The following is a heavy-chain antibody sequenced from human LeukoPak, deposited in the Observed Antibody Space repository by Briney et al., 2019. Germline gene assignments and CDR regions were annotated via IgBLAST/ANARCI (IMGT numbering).Heavy chain of an antibody. CDR3: ATARSPDYYGSGSYYPPPYYFDY. CDR2: ISGSGGST. V-gene: IGHV3-23*01. D-gene: IGHD3-10*01. J-gene: IGHJ4*02. Sequence: GGSLRLSCAASGFTFSSYGMSWVRQAPGKGLEWGSAISGSGGSTYYADSGKGRFTISRDNSKNTLCLQMTSLRAEDTAVYYCATARSPDYYGSGSYYPPPYYFDYWGQGTLVTVSS. CDR1: GFTFSSYG.